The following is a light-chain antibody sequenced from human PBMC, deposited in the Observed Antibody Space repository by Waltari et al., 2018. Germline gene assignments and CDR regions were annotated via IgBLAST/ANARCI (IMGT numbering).Light chain of an antibody. V-gene: IGKV1-5*03. CDR1: QSISSW. CDR2: KAS. CDR3: QQYNSYSRT. J-gene: IGKJ1*01. Sequence: DIQMTQSPSNLSAFVGDRVTTTCLASQSISSWLIWYQQRPGKAPKLLIYKASSLESGVPSRFSGSGSGTEFTLTISSLQPDDFATYYCQQYNSYSRTFGQGTKVEIK.